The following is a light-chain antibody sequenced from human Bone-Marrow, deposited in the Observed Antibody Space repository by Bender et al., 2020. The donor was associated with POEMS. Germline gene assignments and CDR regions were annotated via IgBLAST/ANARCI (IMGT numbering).Light chain of an antibody. V-gene: IGLV2-23*01. CDR2: EGN. Sequence: QSALTQPAAVSGSPGQSITISCTGTSTDIGSYNLVSWYQHLPGKAPKLIISEGNKRPSGVSSRFSGSKSGNTASLTISGLQPEDEADYYCCSYAGSSNLFGGGTKLTVL. J-gene: IGLJ2*01. CDR3: CSYAGSSNL. CDR1: STDIGSYNL.